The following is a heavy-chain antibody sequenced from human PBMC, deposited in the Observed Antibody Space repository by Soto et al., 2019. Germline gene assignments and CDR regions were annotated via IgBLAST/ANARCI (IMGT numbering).Heavy chain of an antibody. CDR1: GFTFRSYS. D-gene: IGHD5-18*01. Sequence: GGSLRLSCAASGFTFRSYSRNWVRQAPGKGLEWVSYISTSGSTIYYADSVEGRFTISRDNAKNSLYLQMNSLRDEDTAVYYCARARGYSYGYVDYWGQGTLVTVSS. J-gene: IGHJ4*02. CDR2: ISTSGSTI. V-gene: IGHV3-48*02. CDR3: ARARGYSYGYVDY.